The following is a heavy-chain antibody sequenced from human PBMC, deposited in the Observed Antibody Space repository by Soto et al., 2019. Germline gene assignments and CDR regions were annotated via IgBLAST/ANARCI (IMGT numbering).Heavy chain of an antibody. D-gene: IGHD3-3*01. CDR1: GGSISSSSYY. CDR2: IYYSGST. CDR3: ARPYYDFWSGSDYYYFMDV. V-gene: IGHV4-39*01. J-gene: IGHJ6*03. Sequence: PSETLSLTCTVSGGSISSSSYYWGWIRQPPGKGLEWIGSIYYSGSTYYNPSLKSRVTISVDTSKHQFSLKLSSVTAADSAVYYCARPYYDFWSGSDYYYFMDVWGKGTTVTVSS.